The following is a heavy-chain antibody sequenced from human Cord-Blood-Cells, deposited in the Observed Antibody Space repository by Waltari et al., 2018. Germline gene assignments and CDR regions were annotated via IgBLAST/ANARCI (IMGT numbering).Heavy chain of an antibody. J-gene: IGHJ6*02. CDR2: IIPIFGTA. CDR1: GGTFSSYA. V-gene: IGHV1-69*01. CDR3: ARATHPLYYYYGMDV. Sequence: VKKPGSSVKVSCKASGGTFSSYAISWVRQDPGQGLEWMGGIIPIFGTANYAQKFQGRVTITADESTSTTYMELSSLRSEDTAVYYCARATHPLYYYYGMDVWGQGTTVTVSS.